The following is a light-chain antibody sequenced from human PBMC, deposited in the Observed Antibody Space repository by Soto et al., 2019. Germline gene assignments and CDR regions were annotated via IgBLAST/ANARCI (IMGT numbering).Light chain of an antibody. CDR3: SSYSISTAYL. CDR2: EVS. J-gene: IGLJ1*01. CDR1: SSDGGGYDY. V-gene: IGLV2-14*01. Sequence: QSALTQPASVSGSPGQSITISCTGTSSDGGGYDYVSWYQLHPGKAPKLMIFEVSNRPSGVSYRFSGSKSGNTASLTISGLQVEDEADYFCSSYSISTAYLFGTGTKVTVL.